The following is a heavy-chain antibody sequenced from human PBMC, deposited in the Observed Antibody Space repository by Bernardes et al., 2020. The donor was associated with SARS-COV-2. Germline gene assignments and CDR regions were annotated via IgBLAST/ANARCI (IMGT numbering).Heavy chain of an antibody. D-gene: IGHD1-26*01. CDR3: ARLGSGSYYYYYGVDV. Sequence: ASVKVSCKASGYTFTGYYMHWVRQAPGQGLEWMGWINPNSGGTNYAQKFQGRVTMTRDTSISTAYMELSRLRSDDTAVYYCARLGSGSYYYYYGVDVWGQGTTVTVSS. J-gene: IGHJ6*02. CDR2: INPNSGGT. CDR1: GYTFTGYY. V-gene: IGHV1-2*02.